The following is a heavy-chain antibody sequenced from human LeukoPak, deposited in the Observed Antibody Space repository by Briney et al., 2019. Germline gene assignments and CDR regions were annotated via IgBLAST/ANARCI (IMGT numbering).Heavy chain of an antibody. CDR3: ARLSGSYWDFARFPEYIDY. CDR2: IYPGDSDT. D-gene: IGHD1-26*01. CDR1: GYSFTSYW. V-gene: IGHV5-51*01. Sequence: GESLKISCKGSGYSFTSYWIGWVRQMPGKGLEWMGIIYPGDSDTRYSPSFQGQVTISADKSISTAYLQWSSLKASDTAMYYCARLSGSYWDFARFPEYIDYWGQGTLVTVSS. J-gene: IGHJ4*02.